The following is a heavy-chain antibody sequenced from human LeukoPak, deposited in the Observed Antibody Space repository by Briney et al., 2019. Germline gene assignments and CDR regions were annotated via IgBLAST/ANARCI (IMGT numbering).Heavy chain of an antibody. J-gene: IGHJ4*02. CDR3: TKGKFTSVGGVGY. CDR1: GFTFDDYA. Sequence: PGRSLRLSCAASGFTFDDYAMHWVRQAPGKGLEWVSGISWNSGSIGYADSVKGRFTISRDNAKNSLYLQMNSLRAEDTALYYCTKGKFTSVGGVGYWGQGTLVTVSS. D-gene: IGHD2-2*01. V-gene: IGHV3-9*01. CDR2: ISWNSGSI.